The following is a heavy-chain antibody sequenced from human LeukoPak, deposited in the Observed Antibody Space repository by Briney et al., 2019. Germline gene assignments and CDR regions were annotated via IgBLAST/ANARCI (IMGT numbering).Heavy chain of an antibody. CDR1: GDSISNSIW. V-gene: IGHV4-4*02. D-gene: IGHD1-1*01. Sequence: SGTLSLTCTVSGDSISNSIWWSWLRQPPGKGLEWIGEVDHTGNTNYRPSLDSRVTLSIDTSKNPFSLTLTSVTAADTAVYYCARNVRFFDSWGQGTRVTVSS. J-gene: IGHJ4*02. CDR3: ARNVRFFDS. CDR2: VDHTGNT.